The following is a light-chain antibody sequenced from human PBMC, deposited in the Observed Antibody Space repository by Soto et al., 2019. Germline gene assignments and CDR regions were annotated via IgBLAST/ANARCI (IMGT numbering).Light chain of an antibody. CDR1: QSISIS. CDR2: AAS. V-gene: IGKV1-39*01. J-gene: IGKJ5*01. CDR3: QQSYSTPIT. Sequence: DIQMTQSPSSLSASVVDRVTITCRASQSISISLNWYQLKPGKAPKLLIYAASSLQSGVPSRFSGSGSGTDFTLTISSLQPEDFATYYCQQSYSTPITFGQGTRLENK.